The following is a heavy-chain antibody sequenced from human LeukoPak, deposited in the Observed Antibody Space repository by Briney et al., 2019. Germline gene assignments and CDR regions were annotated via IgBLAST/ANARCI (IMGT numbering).Heavy chain of an antibody. CDR1: GFSFSSYA. V-gene: IGHV3-23*01. D-gene: IGHD6-19*01. CDR3: AKDRGHTTGWYTDY. CDR2: ISASSDYT. J-gene: IGHJ4*02. Sequence: QPGGSLRLSCAASGFSFSSYAMSWARQAPGKGLEWVSSISASSDYTYYADSVKGRFIISRDNSKSTVFLQMNSRRAEDTAIYYCAKDRGHTTGWYTDYWGQGTLVTVSS.